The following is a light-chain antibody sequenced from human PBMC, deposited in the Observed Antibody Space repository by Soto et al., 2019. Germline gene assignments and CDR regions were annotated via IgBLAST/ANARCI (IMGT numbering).Light chain of an antibody. Sequence: AIRMTQSPSSFSASTGDRVTITCRASQGISSYLAWYQQKPGKAPKLLIYAASTLQSGVPSRFSGSGSGTAFTLTISCLQSADFATYYCQQYYSYPRPFGQGTKVEIK. J-gene: IGKJ1*01. CDR3: QQYYSYPRP. V-gene: IGKV1-8*01. CDR2: AAS. CDR1: QGISSY.